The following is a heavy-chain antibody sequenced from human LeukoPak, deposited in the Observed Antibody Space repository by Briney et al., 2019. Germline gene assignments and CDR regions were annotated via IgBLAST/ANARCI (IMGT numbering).Heavy chain of an antibody. CDR3: AKVPYSSSWYGGYYFDY. D-gene: IGHD6-13*01. CDR2: IYSGGST. J-gene: IGHJ4*02. Sequence: GGSLRLSCAASGFTVSSNYMSWVRQAPGKGLEWVSVIYSGGSTYYADSVKGRFTISRDNSKNTLFLQMNSLRAEDTAVYYCAKVPYSSSWYGGYYFDYWGQGTLVTVSS. V-gene: IGHV3-66*02. CDR1: GFTVSSNY.